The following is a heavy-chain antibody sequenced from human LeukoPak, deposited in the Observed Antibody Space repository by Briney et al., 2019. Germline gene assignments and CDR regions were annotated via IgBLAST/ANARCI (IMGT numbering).Heavy chain of an antibody. CDR3: TTDLRIAVAGTFSFDY. Sequence: GGSLTLAWTVSRFTLGDYGMSWVRQARGRGREWVGCIKSKTDGGTTDYAGPVKGRLTISRNDSKNTLYLQMKSLKTEDTAVYSCTTDLRIAVAGTFSFDYWGQGTLVTVSS. J-gene: IGHJ4*02. V-gene: IGHV3-15*01. CDR1: RFTLGDYG. CDR2: IKSKTDGGTT. D-gene: IGHD6-19*01.